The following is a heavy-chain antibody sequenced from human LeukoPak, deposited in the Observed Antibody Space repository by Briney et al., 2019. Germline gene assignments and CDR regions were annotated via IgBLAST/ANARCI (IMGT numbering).Heavy chain of an antibody. Sequence: GESLKISCKGSGYIFTNYWIGWVRQMPGKGLEWMAIIYPGDSDTRYSPSFRGQVTISADKSISTAYLQWGSLKASDTAMYYCARRRGYSSGWATSGPYCFDYWGQGTLVTVSS. CDR2: IYPGDSDT. D-gene: IGHD6-19*01. CDR1: GYIFTNYW. J-gene: IGHJ4*02. V-gene: IGHV5-51*01. CDR3: ARRRGYSSGWATSGPYCFDY.